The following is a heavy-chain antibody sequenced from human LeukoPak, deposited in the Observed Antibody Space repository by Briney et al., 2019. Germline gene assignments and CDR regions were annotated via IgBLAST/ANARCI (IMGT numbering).Heavy chain of an antibody. J-gene: IGHJ4*02. Sequence: ASVKVSCKASGYTFTSYDINWVRQATGQGLEWMGWMNPNSGNTGYAQKFQGRVTMTRNTSISTAYMELSSLRSEDTAVHYCARGLHDPRYGDYENYWGQGTLVTVSS. CDR3: ARGLHDPRYGDYENY. D-gene: IGHD4-17*01. CDR1: GYTFTSYD. CDR2: MNPNSGNT. V-gene: IGHV1-8*01.